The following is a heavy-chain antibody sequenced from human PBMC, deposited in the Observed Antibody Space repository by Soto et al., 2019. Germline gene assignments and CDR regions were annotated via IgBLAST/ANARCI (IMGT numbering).Heavy chain of an antibody. D-gene: IGHD6-13*01. Sequence: QVQLVQSGAEVKKPGASVKVSCKASGYTFTSYGISWVRQSPGQGLEWMGWISAYNGNTNNAQQFQGRVAVTTDTSTSTADMELMNLRSDDTAVYYCARTSGYSSTDNWFDPWGQGTLVTVSS. CDR2: ISAYNGNT. J-gene: IGHJ5*02. V-gene: IGHV1-18*01. CDR1: GYTFTSYG. CDR3: ARTSGYSSTDNWFDP.